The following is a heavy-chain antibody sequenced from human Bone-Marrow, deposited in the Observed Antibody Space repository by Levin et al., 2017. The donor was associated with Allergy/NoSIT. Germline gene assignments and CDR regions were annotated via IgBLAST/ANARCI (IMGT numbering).Heavy chain of an antibody. V-gene: IGHV4-30-4*01. CDR3: ASERGDSDAFDI. J-gene: IGHJ3*02. D-gene: IGHD2-21*02. CDR1: GGSISNGDDY. CDR2: IYYTGNT. Sequence: NTSETLSLTCTVSGGSISNGDDYWSWIRQPPGKGLEWIGYIYYTGNTYYNPSLKSRVTISADTSKNQFSLKISSVTAADTAVYYCASERGDSDAFDIWGQATIVTVSS.